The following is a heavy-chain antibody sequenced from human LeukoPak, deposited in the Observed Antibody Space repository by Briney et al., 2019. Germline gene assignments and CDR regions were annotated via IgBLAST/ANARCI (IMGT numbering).Heavy chain of an antibody. Sequence: PGGSLRLSCAASGFTFSSYGMSWVRQAPGKGLEWVSAISGSGGSTYYADSVKGRFTISRDNSKNTLYLQMNSLRAEDTAVYYCARLGYSGYDSRDYWGQGTLVTVSS. CDR2: ISGSGGST. J-gene: IGHJ4*02. CDR1: GFTFSSYG. V-gene: IGHV3-23*01. D-gene: IGHD5-12*01. CDR3: ARLGYSGYDSRDY.